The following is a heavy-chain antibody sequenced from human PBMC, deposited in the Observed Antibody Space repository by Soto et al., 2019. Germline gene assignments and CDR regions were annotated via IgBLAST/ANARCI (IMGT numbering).Heavy chain of an antibody. V-gene: IGHV4-31*03. Sequence: QVQLQESGPGLVKPSQTLSLACTVSGVSISSGGYYWTWIRQRPGEGLEWIGYISYSGSTYYSPALKSRVIISADTSENQFSLKVNSVTAADTAVYYCARDADPGIKPTHYGMDVWGQGTTVTVSS. CDR2: ISYSGST. J-gene: IGHJ6*02. CDR1: GVSISSGGYY. CDR3: ARDADPGIKPTHYGMDV. D-gene: IGHD2-21*01.